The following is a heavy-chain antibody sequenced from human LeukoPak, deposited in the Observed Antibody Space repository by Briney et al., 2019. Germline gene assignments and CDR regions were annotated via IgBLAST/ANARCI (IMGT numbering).Heavy chain of an antibody. CDR3: AKDHSNSWYSDY. V-gene: IGHV3-23*01. CDR1: GFTFSSYG. Sequence: PGGSLRLSCAASGFTFSSYGMHWVRQAPGKGLEWVSAISGSGGSTYFIDSVKGRFTISRDNSKNTLYLQMNSLRAEDTAVYYCAKDHSNSWYSDYWGQGTLVTVSS. D-gene: IGHD2-2*01. J-gene: IGHJ4*02. CDR2: ISGSGGST.